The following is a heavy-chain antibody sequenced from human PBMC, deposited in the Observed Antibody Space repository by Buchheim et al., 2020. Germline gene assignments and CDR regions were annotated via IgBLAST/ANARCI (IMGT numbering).Heavy chain of an antibody. V-gene: IGHV2-5*02. CDR1: GFTLSTSGVG. CDR2: IYWDDDK. D-gene: IGHD6-25*01. Sequence: QITLKESGPTLVKPTQTLTLTCTFSGFTLSTSGVGVGWVRQPPGQALEWLGFIYWDDDKRYSPSLKSRLTITKYTSNTQLVLTMTNMDPVDAATYYCAYRVTYAGYWDSGWFDPWGQGTL. CDR3: AYRVTYAGYWDSGWFDP. J-gene: IGHJ5*02.